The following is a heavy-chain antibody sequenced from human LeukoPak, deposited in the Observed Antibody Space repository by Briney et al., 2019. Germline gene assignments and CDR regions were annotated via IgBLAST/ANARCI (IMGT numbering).Heavy chain of an antibody. CDR1: GYTFTSYG. CDR2: ISAYNGNT. V-gene: IGHV1-18*01. CDR3: ARAGTATTFSRDYYMDV. Sequence: ASVTVSCKASGYTFTSYGISWVRQAPGQGLEWMGWISAYNGNTNYAQKLQGRVTMTTDTSTSTAYMELRSLRSDDTAVYYCARAGTATTFSRDYYMDVWGKGTTVTVSS. D-gene: IGHD4-17*01. J-gene: IGHJ6*03.